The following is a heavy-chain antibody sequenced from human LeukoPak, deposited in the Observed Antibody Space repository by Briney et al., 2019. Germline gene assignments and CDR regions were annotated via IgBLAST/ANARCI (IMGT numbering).Heavy chain of an antibody. CDR1: GFTFSSYA. Sequence: PGGSLRLSCAASGFTFSSYAMHWVRQAPGKGLEWVAVISYDGSNKYYADSVKGRFTISRDNSKNTLYLQMNSLRAEDTAVYCCASPGTYTAMAIFDYWGQGTLVTVSS. J-gene: IGHJ4*02. V-gene: IGHV3-30-3*01. D-gene: IGHD5-18*01. CDR3: ASPGTYTAMAIFDY. CDR2: ISYDGSNK.